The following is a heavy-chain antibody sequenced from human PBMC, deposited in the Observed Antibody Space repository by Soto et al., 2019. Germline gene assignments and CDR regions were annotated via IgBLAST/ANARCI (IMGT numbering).Heavy chain of an antibody. Sequence: SETLSLTCAVSGGSMTSANWWTWVRQPPGGGLEWIGEISHSGITNYKASLKSRVTMSVDKTKNDVSLKLTSVTAADTAVYYCARVLRGWFDPWGQGTPVTVSS. V-gene: IGHV4-4*02. CDR3: ARVLRGWFDP. CDR1: GGSMTSANW. J-gene: IGHJ5*02. CDR2: ISHSGIT.